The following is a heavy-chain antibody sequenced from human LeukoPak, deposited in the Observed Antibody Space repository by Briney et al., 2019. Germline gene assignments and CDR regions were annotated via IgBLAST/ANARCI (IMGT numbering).Heavy chain of an antibody. J-gene: IGHJ4*02. CDR3: ARDQDFWSPPGD. Sequence: ASVKVSCKASGGTFSSYAISWVRQAPGQGLEWMGRINCNGGGTSYAQKFQGRVTMTRDTSISTAYMELDRLTSDDTAVYYCARDQDFWSPPGDWGQGTLVTVSS. D-gene: IGHD3-3*01. V-gene: IGHV1-2*06. CDR1: GGTFSSYA. CDR2: INCNGGGT.